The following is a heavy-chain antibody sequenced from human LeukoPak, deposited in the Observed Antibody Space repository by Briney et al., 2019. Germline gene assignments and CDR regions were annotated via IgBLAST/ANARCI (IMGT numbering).Heavy chain of an antibody. V-gene: IGHV3-33*08. Sequence: GGSLRLSCAASGVNINRSNINWVRHTPGKGLEWVAIIWYDGSKKYYAESVKGRFTISRDNSKNTLYLQMNSLRAEDSAVYYCARDMGGSGSQPDYWGQGTLVTVSS. D-gene: IGHD3-10*01. J-gene: IGHJ4*02. CDR2: IWYDGSKK. CDR1: GVNINRSN. CDR3: ARDMGGSGSQPDY.